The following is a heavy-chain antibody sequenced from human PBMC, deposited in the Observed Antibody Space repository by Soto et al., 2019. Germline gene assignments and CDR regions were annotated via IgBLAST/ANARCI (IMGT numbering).Heavy chain of an antibody. Sequence: EVQLVESGGGLVQPGGSLRISCVASGFTFSSYTMNWVRQAPGKGLEWVSYISTNSRTIHYADSVKGRFTISRDNAKNSLYLQMTSLRGEDTGVYYCARDFAWAFDYWGQGTLLTVSP. D-gene: IGHD1-26*01. CDR1: GFTFSSYT. CDR3: ARDFAWAFDY. V-gene: IGHV3-48*01. J-gene: IGHJ4*02. CDR2: ISTNSRTI.